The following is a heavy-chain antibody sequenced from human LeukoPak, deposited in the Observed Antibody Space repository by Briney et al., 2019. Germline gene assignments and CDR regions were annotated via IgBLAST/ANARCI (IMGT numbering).Heavy chain of an antibody. CDR3: ARDLDGLRFLEWLLPQDY. CDR2: INPNSGGT. J-gene: IGHJ4*02. CDR1: GYTFTGYY. D-gene: IGHD3-3*01. V-gene: IGHV1-2*02. Sequence: ASVKVSCKASGYTFTGYYMHWVRHAPGQGLEWMGWINPNSGGTNYAQKFQGRVSMTRDTSISTAYMELSRLRSDDTAVYYCARDLDGLRFLEWLLPQDYWGQGTLVTVSS.